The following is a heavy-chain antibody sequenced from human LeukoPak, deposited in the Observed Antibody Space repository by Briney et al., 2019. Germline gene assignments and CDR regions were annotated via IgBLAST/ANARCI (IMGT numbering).Heavy chain of an antibody. J-gene: IGHJ4*02. CDR1: GYTFTGYY. D-gene: IGHD3-10*01. V-gene: IGHV1-2*02. Sequence: ASVKVSCKASGYTFTGYYMHWVRQAPGQGLEWMGWINPNSGGTNYAQKFQGRVTMTRDTSISTAYMELSRLRSDDTAVYYCARRGMDGPGSYYTFDYWGQGTLVTVSS. CDR3: ARRGMDGPGSYYTFDY. CDR2: INPNSGGT.